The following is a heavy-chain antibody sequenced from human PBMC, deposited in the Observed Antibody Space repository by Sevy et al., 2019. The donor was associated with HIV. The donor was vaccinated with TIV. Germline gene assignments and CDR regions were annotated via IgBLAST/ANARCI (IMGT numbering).Heavy chain of an antibody. J-gene: IGHJ5*02. CDR2: ISYNGNT. CDR1: GGSITSLY. CDR3: AVEKAWGRGYP. Sequence: SETLSLTCTVSGGSITSLYWGWIRQPPGKGLEWIANISYNGNTNYNPSLKIRVTISLDTSKNQFSLRLSSVTAADPAIYYCAVEKAWGRGYPWGQGTLVTVSS. D-gene: IGHD1-26*01. V-gene: IGHV4-59*08.